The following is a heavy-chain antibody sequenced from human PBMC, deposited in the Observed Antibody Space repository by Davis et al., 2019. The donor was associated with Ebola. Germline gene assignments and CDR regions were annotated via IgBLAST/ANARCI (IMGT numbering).Heavy chain of an antibody. CDR3: AKGYQEWELLPYYYFDY. CDR1: GFSFSDYY. Sequence: GESLKISCAASGFSFSDYYMSWVRQAPGKGLEWVSTYGTSADTYYADSVKGRFTISRDNSKNTLYLQMNSLRAEDTAVYYCAKGYQEWELLPYYYFDYWGQGTLVTVSS. CDR2: GTSADT. J-gene: IGHJ4*02. V-gene: IGHV3-23*01. D-gene: IGHD1-26*01.